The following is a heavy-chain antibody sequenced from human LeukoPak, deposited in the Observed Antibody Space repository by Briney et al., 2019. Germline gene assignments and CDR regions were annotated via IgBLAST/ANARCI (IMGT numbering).Heavy chain of an antibody. CDR2: ISSNGGGT. J-gene: IGHJ5*02. CDR3: AARYCDSTICHGFDP. CDR1: GFTFSSYA. Sequence: GGSLRLSCAASGFTFSSYAMHWVRQAPGKGLEYVSGISSNGGGTYYANSVKGRFSISRDNSKNTLYLQMGGLRAEDMAVYYCAARYCDSTICHGFDPWGQGTLVSVSS. V-gene: IGHV3-64*01. D-gene: IGHD2-2*01.